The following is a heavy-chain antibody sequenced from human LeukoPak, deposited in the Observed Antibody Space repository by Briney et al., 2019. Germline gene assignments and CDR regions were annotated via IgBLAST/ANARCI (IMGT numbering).Heavy chain of an antibody. CDR3: TRQFGYSYGTKFDY. Sequence: PGGSLRLSCTASGFTFGDYAMSWFRQAPGKGLEWVGFIRSKAYGGTTEYAASVKGRFTISRDDSKSIAYLQMNSLKTEDTAVYYCTRQFGYSYGTKFDYWGQGTLVTVSS. D-gene: IGHD5-18*01. V-gene: IGHV3-49*03. CDR1: GFTFGDYA. CDR2: IRSKAYGGTT. J-gene: IGHJ4*02.